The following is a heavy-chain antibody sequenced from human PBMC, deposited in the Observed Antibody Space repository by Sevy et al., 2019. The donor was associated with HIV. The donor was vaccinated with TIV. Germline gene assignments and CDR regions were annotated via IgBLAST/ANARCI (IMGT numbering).Heavy chain of an antibody. CDR3: ARASEYSSSPLIYYYYMDV. D-gene: IGHD6-6*01. V-gene: IGHV1-69*13. Sequence: ASVKVSCKASGGTFSSYAISWVRQAPGQGLEWMGGIIPIFGTANYAQKFQGRVTITADESTSTAYMELSSLRSEDTAVYYCARASEYSSSPLIYYYYMDVWGKGTTVTVSS. CDR1: GGTFSSYA. CDR2: IIPIFGTA. J-gene: IGHJ6*03.